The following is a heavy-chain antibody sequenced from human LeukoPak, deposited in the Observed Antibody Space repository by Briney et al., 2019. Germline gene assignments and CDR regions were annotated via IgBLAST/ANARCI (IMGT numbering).Heavy chain of an antibody. J-gene: IGHJ4*02. V-gene: IGHV3-30-3*01. CDR3: ARDPVPATARHFDY. CDR1: GFTFSSYA. CDR2: TSSDGDIK. D-gene: IGHD1-1*01. Sequence: GGSLRLSCAASGFTFSSYAMHWVRQAPGKGLEWVAVTSSDGDIKYYADSVKGRFTISRDNSKNTLYLQMNSLRGEDTGVYYCARDPVPATARHFDYWGQGTLVTVSS.